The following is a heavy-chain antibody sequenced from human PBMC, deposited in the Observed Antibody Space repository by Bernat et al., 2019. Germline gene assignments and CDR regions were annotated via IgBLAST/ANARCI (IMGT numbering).Heavy chain of an antibody. Sequence: EVQLVESGGGLVQPGGSLKLSCAASGFTFSGSAMHWVRQASGKGLEWFGRIRSKANSYATAYAASVKGRFTISRDDLTNTAYLQMNSLKTEDTAVYYCTRLNDYGVYYYYYGMDVWGQGTTVTVSS. V-gene: IGHV3-73*01. CDR3: TRLNDYGVYYYYYGMDV. CDR1: GFTFSGSA. CDR2: IRSKANSYAT. J-gene: IGHJ6*02. D-gene: IGHD4-17*01.